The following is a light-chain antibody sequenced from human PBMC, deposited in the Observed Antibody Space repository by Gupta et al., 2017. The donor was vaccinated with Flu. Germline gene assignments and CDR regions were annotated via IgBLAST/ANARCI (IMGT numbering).Light chain of an antibody. Sequence: DIQMTQSPSTLSASVGDRVTITCRASQSISSWLAWYQQKPRKAPKVLIYKASSLESGVPSRFSGSGSGTEFTLTVSSLQPDDFATYYCQQDRSYSWTFGQGTKVEIK. V-gene: IGKV1-5*03. CDR1: QSISSW. CDR3: QQDRSYSWT. J-gene: IGKJ1*01. CDR2: KAS.